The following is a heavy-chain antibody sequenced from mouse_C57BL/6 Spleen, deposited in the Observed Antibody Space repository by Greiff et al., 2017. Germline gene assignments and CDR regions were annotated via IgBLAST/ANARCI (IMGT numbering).Heavy chain of an antibody. D-gene: IGHD1-1*01. V-gene: IGHV1-15*01. Sequence: VQLQQSGAELVRPGASVTLSCKASGYTFTDYEMHWVKQTPVHGLEWIGAIDPETGGPAYNQKFKGKAILTADKSSSTAYMELRSLTSEDSAVYYCTRPFTTVVAYYFDYWGQGTTLTVSS. CDR1: GYTFTDYE. CDR2: IDPETGGP. J-gene: IGHJ2*01. CDR3: TRPFTTVVAYYFDY.